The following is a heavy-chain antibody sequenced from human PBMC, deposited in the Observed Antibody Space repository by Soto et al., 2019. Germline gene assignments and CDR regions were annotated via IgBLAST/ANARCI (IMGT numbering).Heavy chain of an antibody. Sequence: SETPSLTCAVYGGSFSGYYWSWIRQPPGKGLEWIGEINHSGSTNYNPSLKSRVTISVDTSKNQFSLKLSSVTAADTAVYYCARGLGYYYGAGSLNWCDPWGQGTLGSVSA. V-gene: IGHV4-34*01. CDR3: ARGLGYYYGAGSLNWCDP. J-gene: IGHJ5*02. CDR2: INHSGST. CDR1: GGSFSGYY. D-gene: IGHD3-10*01.